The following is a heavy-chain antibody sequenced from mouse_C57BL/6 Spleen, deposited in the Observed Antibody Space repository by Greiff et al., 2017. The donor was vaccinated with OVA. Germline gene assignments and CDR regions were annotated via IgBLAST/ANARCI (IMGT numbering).Heavy chain of an antibody. V-gene: IGHV1-61*01. Sequence: QVHVKQPGAELVRPGSSVKLSCKASGYTFTSYWMDWVKQRPGQGLEWIGNIYPSDSETHYNQKFKDKATLTVDKSSSTAYMQLSSLTSEDSAVYYCARSSNYDYYAMDYWGQGTSVTVSS. J-gene: IGHJ4*01. CDR1: GYTFTSYW. CDR3: ARSSNYDYYAMDY. CDR2: IYPSDSET. D-gene: IGHD2-5*01.